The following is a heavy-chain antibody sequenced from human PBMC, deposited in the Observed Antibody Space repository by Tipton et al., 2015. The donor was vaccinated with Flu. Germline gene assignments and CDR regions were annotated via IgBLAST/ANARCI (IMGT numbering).Heavy chain of an antibody. CDR1: GYIFNSYG. V-gene: IGHV1-18*01. CDR3: ARDRGSYNIHLEYHYYYGMDV. Sequence: QLVQSGAEVKKPGASVKVSCRASGYIFNSYGISWVRQAPGQGLEWMGWISGYNGDTNYAEKLQGRVTMTTDASTHTAYMELRSLKSDDTAMYYCARDRGSYNIHLEYHYYYGMDVWGQGTTVTVSS. CDR2: ISGYNGDT. J-gene: IGHJ6*02. D-gene: IGHD1-26*01.